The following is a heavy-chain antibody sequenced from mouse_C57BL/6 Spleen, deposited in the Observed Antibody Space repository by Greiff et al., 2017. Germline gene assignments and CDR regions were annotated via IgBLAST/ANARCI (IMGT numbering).Heavy chain of an antibody. CDR1: GYTFTSYW. CDR2: IDPSDSYT. CDR3: ARNRGYFDV. J-gene: IGHJ1*03. V-gene: IGHV1-50*01. Sequence: QVQLQQSGAELVKPGASVKLSCKASGYTFTSYWMQWVKQRPGQGLEWIGEIDPSDSYTNYNQKFKGKATLTVDTSSSTAYMQLSSLTSEDSAVYYCARNRGYFDVWGTGTTVTVSS.